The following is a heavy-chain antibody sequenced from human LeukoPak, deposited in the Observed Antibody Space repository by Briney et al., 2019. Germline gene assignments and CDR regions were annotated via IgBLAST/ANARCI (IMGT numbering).Heavy chain of an antibody. D-gene: IGHD3-10*01. J-gene: IGHJ6*02. V-gene: IGHV5-51*01. CDR3: ARSDQLRWFGDPRRPFYYGIDV. Sequence: GESLKISCKASGYSFADYWIGWVRQMPGKGLEWMGIIYPGDSDTRYSPSFQGQVTISADKSIGTAYLQWSSLKASDTAMYYCARSDQLRWFGDPRRPFYYGIDVWGQGTTATDSS. CDR1: GYSFADYW. CDR2: IYPGDSDT.